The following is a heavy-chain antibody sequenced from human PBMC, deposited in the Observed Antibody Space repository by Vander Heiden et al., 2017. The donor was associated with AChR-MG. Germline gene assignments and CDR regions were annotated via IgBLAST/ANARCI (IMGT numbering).Heavy chain of an antibody. CDR2: ISSSSSYI. V-gene: IGHV3-21*01. CDR3: ARDWDDFWSGHYYYYGMDV. Sequence: EVQLVESGGGLVKPGGSLRLSCAASGFTFSSYSINWVRQAPGKGLEWVSSISSSSSYIYYADSVKGRVTISRDNAKNSLYLQMNSLRAEETAVYYCARDWDDFWSGHYYYYGMDVWGHGSTITVSS. CDR1: GFTFSSYS. J-gene: IGHJ6*02. D-gene: IGHD3-3*01.